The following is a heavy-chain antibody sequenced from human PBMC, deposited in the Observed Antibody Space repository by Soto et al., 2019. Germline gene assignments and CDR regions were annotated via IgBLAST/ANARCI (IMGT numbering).Heavy chain of an antibody. CDR1: ADTFTSYY. CDR2: TNAYDGKA. CDR3: ARSQLDF. V-gene: IGHV1-18*04. Sequence: ASVKFSCKAPADTFTSYYITWVRQAPGRGLEWMGWTNAYDGKAYYEEKFQGRVTMTTDTSTTTAYMELRSLRSDDTALYFCARSQLDFWGQGTMVTVSS. J-gene: IGHJ6*02.